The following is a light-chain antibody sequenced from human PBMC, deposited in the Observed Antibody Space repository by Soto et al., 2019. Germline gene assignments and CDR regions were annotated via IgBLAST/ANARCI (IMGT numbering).Light chain of an antibody. V-gene: IGKV1-39*01. J-gene: IGKJ1*01. CDR1: QSISSN. CDR2: AAS. CDR3: QLAYNTPCR. Sequence: SQTKQSPSALSTTVEDRVNIPRRASQSISSNLNCYQQKPGKASKLLSYAASSLHSGVPSRFSCSGSGTDVTLTISTLLPEDFAPYYCQLAYNTPCRFGQGTKVDIK.